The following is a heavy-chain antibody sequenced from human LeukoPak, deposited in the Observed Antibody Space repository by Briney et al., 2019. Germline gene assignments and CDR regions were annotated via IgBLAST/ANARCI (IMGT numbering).Heavy chain of an antibody. J-gene: IGHJ6*03. CDR1: GYTFTSYY. CDR3: ATPARGYSYGYGLNYYYMDV. Sequence: ASVKVSCKASGYTFTSYYMHWVRQAPGQGLEWMGIINPSGGSTSYAQKFQGRVTMTRDTSTSTVYMELSSLRSEDTAVYYCATPARGYSYGYGLNYYYMDVRGKGTTVTVSS. D-gene: IGHD5-18*01. V-gene: IGHV1-46*01. CDR2: INPSGGST.